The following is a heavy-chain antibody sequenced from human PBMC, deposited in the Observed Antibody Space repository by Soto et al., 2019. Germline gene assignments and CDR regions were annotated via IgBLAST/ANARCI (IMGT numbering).Heavy chain of an antibody. D-gene: IGHD3-9*01. J-gene: IGHJ4*02. CDR1: GYSLSNHG. CDR2: ISGSNGNT. V-gene: IGHV1-18*01. Sequence: QVHLVQSGAEVKKPGASVKVSCKASGYSLSNHGITWVRQAPGQGLEWMGWISGSNGNTRYAQRFQGRVTVTTDTSTSTAYMELRSLRSDDTAVYYCARVGEPYGLLTGTFDYWGQGTRVTVSS. CDR3: ARVGEPYGLLTGTFDY.